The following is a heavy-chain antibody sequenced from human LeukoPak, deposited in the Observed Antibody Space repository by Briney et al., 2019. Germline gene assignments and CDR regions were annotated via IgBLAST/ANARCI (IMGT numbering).Heavy chain of an antibody. CDR2: VIPIDGTA. D-gene: IGHD3-10*01. V-gene: IGHV1-69*13. CDR1: RDTFTRCA. CDR3: ARDPGAPVRAFDI. Sequence: SVKVSCKASRDTFTRCAFSWVRQAPGQGLEWMGGVIPIDGTANFAQKFQGRVTITADQSTSTAYMELSSLRSEDTAIYYCARDPGAPVRAFDIWGQGTLVTVSS. J-gene: IGHJ3*02.